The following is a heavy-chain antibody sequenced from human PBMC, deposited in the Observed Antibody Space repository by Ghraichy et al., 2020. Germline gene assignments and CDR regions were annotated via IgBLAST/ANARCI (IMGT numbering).Heavy chain of an antibody. CDR2: LFSGGST. D-gene: IGHD6-6*01. Sequence: GGSLRLSCAASGFTISGNYMSWVRQAPGKGLEWVSVLFSGGSTYYADSVKGRFTISRDNSKNTLYLQIYSLRAEDTAVYYCARGGIVAARAHHYFDFWGQGTLVTVSS. CDR1: GFTISGNY. CDR3: ARGGIVAARAHHYFDF. V-gene: IGHV3-53*01. J-gene: IGHJ4*02.